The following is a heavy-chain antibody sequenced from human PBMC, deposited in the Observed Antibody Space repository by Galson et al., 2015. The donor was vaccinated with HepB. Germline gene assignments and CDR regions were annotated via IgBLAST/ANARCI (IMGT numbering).Heavy chain of an antibody. D-gene: IGHD3-22*01. CDR3: ARDDPGYYDSSGYLLDY. CDR1: GDTFSSYS. V-gene: IGHV1-69*04. J-gene: IGHJ4*02. CDR2: IIPILGIA. Sequence: SVKVSCKASGDTFSSYSINWVRQAPGQGLEWMGRIIPILGIANYAQKFQGRVTITADKSTSTAYMELSSLRSEDTAVYYCARDDPGYYDSSGYLLDYWGQGTLVTVSS.